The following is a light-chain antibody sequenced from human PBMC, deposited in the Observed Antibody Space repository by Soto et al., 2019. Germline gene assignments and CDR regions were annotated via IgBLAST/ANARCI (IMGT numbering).Light chain of an antibody. CDR3: QQYFTSPWT. Sequence: DIVMTQSPDSLAVSLGERATFNCKSSQSILDRSKNKYYLAWYQQKSGQPPKLLIYWASLRESGVPDRFTGSGSGTDFTLTISSLQAEDVAVYYCQQYFTSPWTFGKGTKVEI. J-gene: IGKJ1*01. V-gene: IGKV4-1*01. CDR1: QSILDRSKNKYY. CDR2: WAS.